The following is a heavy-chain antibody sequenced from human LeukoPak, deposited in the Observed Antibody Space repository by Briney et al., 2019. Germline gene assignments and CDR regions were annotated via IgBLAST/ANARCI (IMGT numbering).Heavy chain of an antibody. Sequence: GGSLRLSCAASGFTFSSYGMHWVRQAPGKGLEWVAFIRYDGSNKYYADSVKGRFTISRDNSKNTLYLQMNSLRAEDTAVYYCAKDRSRDYNYYFDYWGQGTLVTVSS. D-gene: IGHD1-1*01. CDR2: IRYDGSNK. CDR3: AKDRSRDYNYYFDY. J-gene: IGHJ4*02. CDR1: GFTFSSYG. V-gene: IGHV3-30*02.